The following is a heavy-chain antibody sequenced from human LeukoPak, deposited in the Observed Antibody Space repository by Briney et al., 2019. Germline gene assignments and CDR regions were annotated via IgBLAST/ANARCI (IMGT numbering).Heavy chain of an antibody. J-gene: IGHJ4*02. CDR3: AKGYCSGGSCYPLGFDY. V-gene: IGHV3-43D*03. Sequence: GGSLRLSCAASGFTFDDYGMSWVRQAPGKGLEWVSLISWDGGSTYYADSVKGRFTISRDNSKNSLYLQMNSLRAEDTALYYCAKGYCSGGSCYPLGFDYWGQGTLVTVSS. CDR1: GFTFDDYG. D-gene: IGHD2-15*01. CDR2: ISWDGGST.